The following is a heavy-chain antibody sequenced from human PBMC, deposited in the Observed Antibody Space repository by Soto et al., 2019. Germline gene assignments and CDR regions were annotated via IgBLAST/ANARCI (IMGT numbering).Heavy chain of an antibody. CDR1: GLPFTRYS. Sequence: GGSLRLSCAASGLPFTRYSMNWVRQAPGKGLEWVSSISSTTNYIYYGDSMKGRFTISRDNAKNSLYLEMNSLRAEDTAVYYCARESEDLTSNFDNWGQGTLVTVSS. CDR2: ISSTTNYI. CDR3: ARESEDLTSNFDN. V-gene: IGHV3-21*06. J-gene: IGHJ4*02.